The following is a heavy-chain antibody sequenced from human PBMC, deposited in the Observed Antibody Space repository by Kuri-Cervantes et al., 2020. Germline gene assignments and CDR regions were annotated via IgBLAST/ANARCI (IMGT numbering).Heavy chain of an antibody. J-gene: IGHJ6*03. Sequence: GESLKISCVASGFTFSSYWIHWVRQAPGKGLEWIANINLDGSEKKYVDSVKGRFTISRDNAKNSLYLQMNSLRDEDTAVYYCASMYSSSFRFYHYYMDVWVKGTTVTVSS. CDR1: GFTFSSYW. V-gene: IGHV3-7*01. CDR2: INLDGSEK. CDR3: ASMYSSSFRFYHYYMDV. D-gene: IGHD6-6*01.